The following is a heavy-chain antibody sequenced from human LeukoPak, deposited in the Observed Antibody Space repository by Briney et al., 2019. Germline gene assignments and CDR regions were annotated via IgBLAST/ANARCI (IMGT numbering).Heavy chain of an antibody. D-gene: IGHD3-16*01. CDR2: ISGSGGST. CDR3: ARVRYDFVWGSLDV. J-gene: IGHJ6*04. Sequence: PGGSLRLSCAASGFTFSSYGMSWVRQAPGKGLEWVSAISGSGGSTYYADSVKGRFTISRDNAKNSLYLQMNSLRAEGTAVYYCARVRYDFVWGSLDVWGRGTPVTISS. CDR1: GFTFSSYG. V-gene: IGHV3-23*01.